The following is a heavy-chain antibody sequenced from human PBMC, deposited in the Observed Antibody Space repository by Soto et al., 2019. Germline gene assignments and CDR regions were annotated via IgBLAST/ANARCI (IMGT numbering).Heavy chain of an antibody. J-gene: IGHJ1*01. D-gene: IGHD3-3*01. CDR3: ARNGNRDFWSGYFG. CDR1: GYSISSGYY. V-gene: IGHV4-38-2*01. Sequence: SETLSLTCAVSGYSISSGYYWGWIRQPPGKGLEWIGSIYHSGSTYYNPSLKSRVTISVDTSKNQFSLKLSSVTAADTAVYYCARNGNRDFWSGYFGWGQGTLVTV. CDR2: IYHSGST.